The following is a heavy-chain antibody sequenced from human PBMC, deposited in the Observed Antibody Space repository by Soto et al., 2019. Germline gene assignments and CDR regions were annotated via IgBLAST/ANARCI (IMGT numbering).Heavy chain of an antibody. D-gene: IGHD3-9*01. J-gene: IGHJ4*02. V-gene: IGHV4-34*01. CDR3: ARGARRYFDWLFTY. CDR1: GGSFSGYY. Sequence: PSETLSLTCAVYGGSFSGYYWSWIRQPPGKGLEWIGEINHSGSTNYNPSLKSRVTISVDTSKNQFSLKLSSVTAADTAVYYCARGARRYFDWLFTYWGQGTLVT. CDR2: INHSGST.